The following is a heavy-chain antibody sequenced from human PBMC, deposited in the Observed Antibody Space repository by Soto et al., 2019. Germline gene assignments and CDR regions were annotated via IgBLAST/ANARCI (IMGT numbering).Heavy chain of an antibody. CDR2: ITSGSTI. V-gene: IGHV3-11*01. D-gene: IGHD6-19*01. J-gene: IGHJ6*02. CDR1: GFTFSDYY. Sequence: QVQLVESGGGLVKPGGSLRLSCAASGFTFSDYYMSWIRQAPGKGPEWVSSITSGSTIYYADSVKGRFTISRDNAKNSLYLQLNRLRAEDTAVYYCATDPDSSGYYGMDVWGQGTTVTVSS. CDR3: ATDPDSSGYYGMDV.